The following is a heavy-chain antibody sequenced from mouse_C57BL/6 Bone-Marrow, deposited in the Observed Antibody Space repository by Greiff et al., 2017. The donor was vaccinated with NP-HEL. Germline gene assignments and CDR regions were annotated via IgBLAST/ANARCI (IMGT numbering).Heavy chain of an antibody. V-gene: IGHV1-80*01. Sequence: QVQLKESGAELAKPGASVKISCKASGYEFSNYWMNWVKQRPGKGLEWIGQIYPGDGDTNYNGKFKDKATLTADKSSSTAYMQLSRLTSEDSAVYFCARGAYWGQGTLVTVSA. J-gene: IGHJ3*01. CDR3: ARGAY. CDR2: IYPGDGDT. CDR1: GYEFSNYW.